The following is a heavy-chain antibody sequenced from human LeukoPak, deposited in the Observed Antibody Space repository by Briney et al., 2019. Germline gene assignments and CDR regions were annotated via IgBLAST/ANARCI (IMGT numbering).Heavy chain of an antibody. J-gene: IGHJ4*02. Sequence: PSETLSLTCTVSGGSISSGSYYWSWIRQPAGKGLEWIGRIYTSGSTNYNPSLKSRVTISADTSKNQFSLKLSSVTAADTAVYYCASHDSSGYMPWIDYWGQGTLVTVSS. CDR3: ASHDSSGYMPWIDY. CDR2: IYTSGST. D-gene: IGHD3-22*01. CDR1: GGSISSGSYY. V-gene: IGHV4-61*02.